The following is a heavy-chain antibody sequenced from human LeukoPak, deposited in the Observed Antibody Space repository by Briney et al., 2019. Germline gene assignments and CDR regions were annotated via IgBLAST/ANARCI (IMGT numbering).Heavy chain of an antibody. J-gene: IGHJ4*02. CDR3: ARIYYYDSSGYLSPYFFDY. V-gene: IGHV3-11*01. D-gene: IGHD3-22*01. CDR2: ISSSGSTI. Sequence: PGGSLRLSCAASGFTFSDYYMSWIRQAPGKGLEWVSYISSSGSTIYYADSVKGRFTISRDNAKNSLYLQMNSLRAEDTALYYCARIYYYDSSGYLSPYFFDYWGQGTLVTVSS. CDR1: GFTFSDYY.